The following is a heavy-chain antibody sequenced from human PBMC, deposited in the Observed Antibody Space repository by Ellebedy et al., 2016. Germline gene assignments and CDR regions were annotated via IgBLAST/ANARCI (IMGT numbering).Heavy chain of an antibody. D-gene: IGHD3-22*01. CDR1: GGSVSSGSYY. J-gene: IGHJ3*02. V-gene: IGHV4-61*01. Sequence: SETLSLTCTVSGGSVSSGSYYWSWIRQPPGKGLEWIGYIYYSGSTNYNPSLKSRVTISVDTSKNQFSLKLSSVTAADTAVYYCATHDSSGYYGGFDIWGQGTMVIVSS. CDR3: ATHDSSGYYGGFDI. CDR2: IYYSGST.